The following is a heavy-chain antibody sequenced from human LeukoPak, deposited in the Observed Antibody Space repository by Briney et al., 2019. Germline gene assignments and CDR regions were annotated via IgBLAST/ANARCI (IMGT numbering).Heavy chain of an antibody. CDR3: ARSGYDSREYYYYYMDV. CDR2: ISAYNGNT. V-gene: IGHV1-18*01. D-gene: IGHD3-22*01. CDR1: GYTFTSYG. J-gene: IGHJ6*03. Sequence: GASVKVSCKASGYTFTSYGISWVRQAPGQGLEWMGWISAYNGNTNYAQKFQGRVTMTTDTSTSTAYMELRSLRSDDTAVYYCARSGYDSREYYYYYMDVWGKGTTVTVSS.